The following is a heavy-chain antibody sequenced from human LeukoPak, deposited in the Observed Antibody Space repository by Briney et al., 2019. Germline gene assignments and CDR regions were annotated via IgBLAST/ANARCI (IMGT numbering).Heavy chain of an antibody. Sequence: ASVKVSCKASGYTFTGYYMHWVRQAPGQGLEWMGWINPNSGGTNYAQKFQGRVTMTRDTSISTAYMELSRLRSDDTAVYYCARLLTLVVPVAITPLEVGFDPWGQGTLVTVSS. CDR1: GYTFTGYY. V-gene: IGHV1-2*02. CDR2: INPNSGGT. CDR3: ARLLTLVVPVAITPLEVGFDP. D-gene: IGHD2-2*01. J-gene: IGHJ5*02.